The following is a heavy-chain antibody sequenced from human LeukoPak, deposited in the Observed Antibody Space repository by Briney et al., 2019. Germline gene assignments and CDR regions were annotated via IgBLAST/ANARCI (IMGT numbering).Heavy chain of an antibody. J-gene: IGHJ4*02. CDR3: ARGAPDLLRYFDWFPDY. Sequence: KPSETLSLTCTVSGGSISSGDYYWSWIRQPPGKGLEWIGYIYYSGSTYYNPSLKSRVTISVDTSKNQFSLKLSSVTVADMAVYYCARGAPDLLRYFDWFPDYWGQGTLVTVSS. CDR2: IYYSGST. V-gene: IGHV4-30-4*01. D-gene: IGHD3-9*01. CDR1: GGSISSGDYY.